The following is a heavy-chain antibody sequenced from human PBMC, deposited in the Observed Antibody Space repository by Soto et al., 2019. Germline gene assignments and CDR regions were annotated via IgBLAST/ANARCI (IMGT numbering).Heavy chain of an antibody. V-gene: IGHV3-23*01. Sequence: GGSLRLSCAASGFTFSSYAMSWVRQAPGKGLEWVSAISGSGGSTYYADSVKGRFTISRDNSKNTLYLQMNSLRAEDTAVYYCAKTYYGSGSYYNGLDYWGQGTLVTVSS. D-gene: IGHD3-10*01. CDR3: AKTYYGSGSYYNGLDY. J-gene: IGHJ4*02. CDR2: ISGSGGST. CDR1: GFTFSSYA.